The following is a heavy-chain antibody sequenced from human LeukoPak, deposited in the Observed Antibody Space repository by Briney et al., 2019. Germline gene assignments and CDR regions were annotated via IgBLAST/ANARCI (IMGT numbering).Heavy chain of an antibody. CDR1: GGSISSSSYY. V-gene: IGHV4-39*01. J-gene: IGHJ5*02. CDR2: IYYSGST. CDR3: ARGTGRQAFDP. Sequence: SETLSLTCTVSGGSISSSSYYWGWIRQPPGKGLEWIGSIYYSGSTYYNPSLKSRVTISVDTSKNQFSLKLSSVTAADTAVYYCARGTGRQAFDPGAQGTLVTVSS.